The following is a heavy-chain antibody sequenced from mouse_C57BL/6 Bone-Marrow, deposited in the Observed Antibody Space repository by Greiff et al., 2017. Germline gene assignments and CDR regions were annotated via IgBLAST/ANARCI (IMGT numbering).Heavy chain of an antibody. D-gene: IGHD1-1*02. CDR3: TTLWYFDY. Sequence: VQLKESGAELVRPGASVKLSCTASGFNIKDDYMHWVKQRPEQGLEWIGWIDPENGDTEYASKFQGKATITADTSSNTAYLQLSSLTSEDTAVYYCTTLWYFDYWGQGTTLTGSS. J-gene: IGHJ2*01. V-gene: IGHV14-4*01. CDR1: GFNIKDDY. CDR2: IDPENGDT.